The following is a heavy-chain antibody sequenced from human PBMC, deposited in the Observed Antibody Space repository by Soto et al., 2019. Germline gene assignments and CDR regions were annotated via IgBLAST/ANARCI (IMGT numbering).Heavy chain of an antibody. CDR1: GYTFTSYA. J-gene: IGHJ5*02. D-gene: IGHD3-9*01. CDR3: ARAGIRYFDRLSRLAP. CDR2: INAGNGNT. V-gene: IGHV1-3*01. Sequence: GASVKVSCKASGYTFTSYAMHWVRQAPGQRLEWMGWINAGNGNTKYSQKFQGRVTITRDTSASTAYMELSSLRSEDTAVYYCARAGIRYFDRLSRLAPWGQGTLVTVSS.